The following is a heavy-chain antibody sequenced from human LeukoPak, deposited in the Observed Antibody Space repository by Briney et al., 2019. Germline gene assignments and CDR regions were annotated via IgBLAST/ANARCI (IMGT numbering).Heavy chain of an antibody. J-gene: IGHJ5*01. Sequence: PSETLSLTCTVSGGSMSRYYWGWVRQPPGKGLEWIGYIYYSGTTNSNPSLKSRVTISIDTSKNQFSLNLNSVTAADTAMYYCARYTGSYYWFDSWGQGSLVTVSS. CDR2: IYYSGTT. V-gene: IGHV4-59*01. D-gene: IGHD1-26*01. CDR1: GGSMSRYY. CDR3: ARYTGSYYWFDS.